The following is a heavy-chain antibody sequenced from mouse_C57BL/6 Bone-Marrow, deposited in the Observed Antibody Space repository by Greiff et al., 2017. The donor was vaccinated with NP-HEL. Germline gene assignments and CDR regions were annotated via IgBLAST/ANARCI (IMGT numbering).Heavy chain of an antibody. J-gene: IGHJ1*03. CDR2: IHPSDSNT. D-gene: IGHD1-1*01. Sequence: QVQLQQPGAELVKPGASVKVSCKASGYTFTSYWMNWVKQRPGQGLEWIGRIHPSDSNTNYNQKFKGKATLTVDTSSSTAYMQLHSLTSEDSAVYYCAHEGYYGSSYWYFDVWGTGTTVTVSS. CDR3: AHEGYYGSSYWYFDV. CDR1: GYTFTSYW. V-gene: IGHV1-74*01.